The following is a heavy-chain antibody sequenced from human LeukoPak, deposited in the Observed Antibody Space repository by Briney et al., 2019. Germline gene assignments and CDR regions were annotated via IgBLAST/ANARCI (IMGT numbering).Heavy chain of an antibody. J-gene: IGHJ6*04. CDR1: GFSFADDA. CDR3: ARGPIGLWLHYGMDV. Sequence: GPSLRLSCIASGFSFADDAMSSVSQAPGKGLEWVAFERSKNYRGTAEYAASVRGRFTISRDDSMSIAYLQMNSLETEDTAVYFCARGPIGLWLHYGMDVGSEGTTVIVSS. D-gene: IGHD3-10*01. CDR2: ERSKNYRGTA. V-gene: IGHV3-49*04.